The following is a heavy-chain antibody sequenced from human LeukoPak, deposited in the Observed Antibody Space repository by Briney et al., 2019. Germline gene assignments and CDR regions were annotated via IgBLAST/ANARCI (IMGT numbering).Heavy chain of an antibody. CDR2: ISSSSSTI. J-gene: IGHJ5*02. CDR1: GFTFSSYS. D-gene: IGHD6-19*01. CDR3: AAKSGYSSGSVT. V-gene: IGHV3-48*02. Sequence: KTGGSLRLSCAASGFTFSSYSMNWVRQAPGKGLEWVSYISSSSSTIYYADSVKGRFTISRDNAKNSLYLQMNSLRNEDTAVYYCAAKSGYSSGSVTWGQGTLVTVSS.